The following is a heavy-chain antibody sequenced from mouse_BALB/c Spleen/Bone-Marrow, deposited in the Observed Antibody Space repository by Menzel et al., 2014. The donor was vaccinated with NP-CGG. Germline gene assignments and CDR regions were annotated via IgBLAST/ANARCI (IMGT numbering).Heavy chain of an antibody. CDR3: TIYYRSFAY. J-gene: IGHJ3*01. CDR1: GYTFTSYW. V-gene: IGHV1S127*01. Sequence: VQLQQSGAELVKPGPSVKMSCEASGYTFTSYWTHWVKQRPGQGLEWIGVIDPSDSYTSYNQKFKGKATLTVDTSSSTAYMQLSSLTSEDSAVYYCTIYYRSFAYWGQGTLVTVSA. CDR2: IDPSDSYT. D-gene: IGHD2-14*01.